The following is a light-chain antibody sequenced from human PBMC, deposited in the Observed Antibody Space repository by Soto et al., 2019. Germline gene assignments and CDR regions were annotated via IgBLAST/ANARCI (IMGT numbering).Light chain of an antibody. V-gene: IGKV1-33*01. Sequence: DIQMTQSPSSLSASVGDRVTITCQASQDISNYLNWYQQKPGKAPKLLIYDASNLETGVPSRFSGSGSATDFTFTISSLQPEDIATYHCQQYDNLPLTFGGGTKVDIK. CDR1: QDISNY. J-gene: IGKJ4*01. CDR3: QQYDNLPLT. CDR2: DAS.